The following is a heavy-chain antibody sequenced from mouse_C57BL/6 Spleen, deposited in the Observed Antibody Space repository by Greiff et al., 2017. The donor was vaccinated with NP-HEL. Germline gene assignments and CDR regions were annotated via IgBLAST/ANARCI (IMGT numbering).Heavy chain of an antibody. Sequence: QVQLQQPGAELVRPGSSVKLSCKASGYTFTSYWMHWVKQRPIQGLEWIGNIDPSDSETHYNQKFKDKATLTVDKSSSTAYMQLSSLTSEDSAVYYCARESYYGSSPGYFDYWGQGTTLTVSS. CDR2: IDPSDSET. CDR1: GYTFTSYW. V-gene: IGHV1-52*01. D-gene: IGHD1-1*01. CDR3: ARESYYGSSPGYFDY. J-gene: IGHJ2*01.